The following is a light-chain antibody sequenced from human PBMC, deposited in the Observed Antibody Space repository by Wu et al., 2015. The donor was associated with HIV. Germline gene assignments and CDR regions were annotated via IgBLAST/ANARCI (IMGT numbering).Light chain of an antibody. V-gene: IGKV3-20*01. CDR2: GAS. CDR3: QQHSRTPVT. J-gene: IGKJ1*01. Sequence: EIVLTQSPATLSLSPGERASLSCRASQSIINNYLAWYQQKSGQAPRLLIYGASIRATDIPDRFIGSGSGTDFSLTISRLEPEDFAVXYCQQHSRTPVTFGQGTKVEIK. CDR1: QSIINNY.